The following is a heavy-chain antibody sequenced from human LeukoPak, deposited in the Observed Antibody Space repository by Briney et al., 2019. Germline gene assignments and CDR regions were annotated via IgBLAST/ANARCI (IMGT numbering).Heavy chain of an antibody. CDR3: VRDTRSYYLDY. V-gene: IGHV3-33*08. CDR2: IWYDGSNK. D-gene: IGHD1-26*01. J-gene: IGHJ4*02. Sequence: GGSLRLSCAASGNYWMHWVRQAPGKGLEWVAVIWYDGSNKEYADSVKGRFTISRDNPKNTLYLQMNSLRVEDTAVYYCVRDTRSYYLDYWGQGTPVTVSS. CDR1: GNYW.